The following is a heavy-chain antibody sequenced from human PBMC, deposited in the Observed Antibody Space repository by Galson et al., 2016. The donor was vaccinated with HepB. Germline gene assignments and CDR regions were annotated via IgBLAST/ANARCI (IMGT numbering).Heavy chain of an antibody. D-gene: IGHD2-2*01. J-gene: IGHJ5*01. CDR3: ARASVVPCARMVFDS. V-gene: IGHV4-4*02. Sequence: ETLSLTCAVSGASINSSNWWTWVRQAPGKGLEWIGEIYHTGTSNNNPSLLSRFTMSIDNSRNHFSLNLNSVTAADTAVYYCARASVVPCARMVFDSWGQGILVTVSS. CDR1: GASINSSNW. CDR2: IYHTGTS.